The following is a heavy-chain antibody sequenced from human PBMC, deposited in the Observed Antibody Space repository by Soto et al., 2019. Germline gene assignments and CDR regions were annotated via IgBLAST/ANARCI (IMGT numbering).Heavy chain of an antibody. D-gene: IGHD2-2*02. V-gene: IGHV1-24*01. CDR2: FDPEDGET. Sequence: ASVKVSCKVYGYTLTELSIHWVRQAPGKGLEWMGGFDPEDGETIYAQKFQGRVTMTEDTSTDTAYMELSSLRSEDTAVYYCANCDTHCYKAKFWGQGTLVTVSS. CDR3: ANCDTHCYKAKF. J-gene: IGHJ4*02. CDR1: GYTLTELS.